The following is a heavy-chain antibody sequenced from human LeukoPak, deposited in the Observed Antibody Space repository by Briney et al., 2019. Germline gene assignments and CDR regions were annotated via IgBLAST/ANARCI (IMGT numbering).Heavy chain of an antibody. Sequence: GSSVKVSCKASGGTFSSYAISWVRQAPGQGLEWMGGIIPIFGTANYAQKLQGRVTITADESTSTAYMELSSLRSEDTAVYYCAWSYDSSGYYPRQYFQHWGQGTLVTVSS. V-gene: IGHV1-69*01. CDR3: AWSYDSSGYYPRQYFQH. J-gene: IGHJ1*01. CDR2: IIPIFGTA. D-gene: IGHD3-22*01. CDR1: GGTFSSYA.